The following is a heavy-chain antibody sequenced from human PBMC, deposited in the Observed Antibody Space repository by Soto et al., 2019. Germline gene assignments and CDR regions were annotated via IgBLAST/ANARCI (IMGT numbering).Heavy chain of an antibody. D-gene: IGHD5-12*01. Sequence: SETLSLTCVVSGGSISSSKWWSWVRQPPGKGLEWIGEIYHSGSTDYNPSLKSRVTISVDKSKNQFSLKLSSVTAADTAVYYCAVSYEARFDYWGQGTLVTVSS. V-gene: IGHV4-4*02. CDR2: IYHSGST. CDR3: AVSYEARFDY. J-gene: IGHJ4*02. CDR1: GGSISSSKW.